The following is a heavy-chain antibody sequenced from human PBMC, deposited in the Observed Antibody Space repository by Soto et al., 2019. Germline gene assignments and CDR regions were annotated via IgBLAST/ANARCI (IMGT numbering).Heavy chain of an antibody. CDR3: ARETYYYDSSGYLNY. CDR1: GFTFSSYA. D-gene: IGHD3-22*01. V-gene: IGHV3-30-3*01. Sequence: GGSLRLSCAASGFTFSSYAMHWVRQAPGKGLEWVAVISYDGSNKYYADSVKGRFTISRDNSKNTLYLQMNSLRAEDTAVYYCARETYYYDSSGYLNYWGQGTLVTVSS. J-gene: IGHJ4*02. CDR2: ISYDGSNK.